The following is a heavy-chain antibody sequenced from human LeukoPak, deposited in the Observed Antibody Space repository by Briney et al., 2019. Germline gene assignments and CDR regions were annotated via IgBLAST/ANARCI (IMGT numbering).Heavy chain of an antibody. J-gene: IGHJ4*02. CDR1: GFTFSSYA. CDR3: AKGLGYSYGYAPYFDY. D-gene: IGHD5-18*01. CDR2: ISGSGGST. V-gene: IGHV3-23*01. Sequence: GGSLRLSCAASGFTFSSYAMSWVRQAPGKGLERVSAISGSGGSTYHADSVKGRFTISRDNSKNTLYLQMNSLRAEDTAVYYCAKGLGYSYGYAPYFDYWGQGTLVTVSS.